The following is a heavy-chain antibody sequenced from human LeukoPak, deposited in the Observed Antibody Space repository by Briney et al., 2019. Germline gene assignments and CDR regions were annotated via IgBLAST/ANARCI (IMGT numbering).Heavy chain of an antibody. CDR1: GGTLSSYA. D-gene: IGHD3-3*01. Sequence: ASVKVSCKASGGTLSSYAISWVRQAPGQGLEWMGRIIPILGIANYAQKFQGRVTITADKSTSTAYMELSSLRSEDTAVYYCARADKFHCGETIFGGCAFDIWGQGTMVTVSS. CDR2: IIPILGIA. V-gene: IGHV1-69*04. CDR3: ARADKFHCGETIFGGCAFDI. J-gene: IGHJ3*02.